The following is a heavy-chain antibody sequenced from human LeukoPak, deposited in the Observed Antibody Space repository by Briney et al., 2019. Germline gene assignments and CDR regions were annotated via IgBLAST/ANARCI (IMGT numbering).Heavy chain of an antibody. J-gene: IGHJ4*02. CDR1: GFTFSGYW. CDR3: ARALASSEDY. CDR2: INEAGSIT. V-gene: IGHV3-74*01. Sequence: PGGSLRLSCAASGFTFSGYWTQWVRQAPGRGLVWLSRINEAGSITTYADSVKGRFTISRDNAKNTLYLQMSSLRAEDTAVYYCARALASSEDYWGQGTLVTVSS. D-gene: IGHD6-19*01.